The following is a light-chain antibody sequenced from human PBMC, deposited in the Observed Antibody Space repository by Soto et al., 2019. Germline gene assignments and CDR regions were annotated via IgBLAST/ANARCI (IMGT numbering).Light chain of an antibody. CDR1: SSDVGGYNY. V-gene: IGLV2-14*01. CDR2: DVS. CDR3: CSYTTSNTCQIV. J-gene: IGLJ1*01. Sequence: QSALTQPACVSGSPGQSITISCTGTSSDVGGYNYVSWYQQHPGKAPKFMIYDVSNRPSGVSNRFSGSKSGNTASLTISGLQAEDEADYYCCSYTTSNTCQIVFGTGTKVTVL.